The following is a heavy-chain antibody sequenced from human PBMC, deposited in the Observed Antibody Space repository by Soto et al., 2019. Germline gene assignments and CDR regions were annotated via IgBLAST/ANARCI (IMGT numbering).Heavy chain of an antibody. CDR1: GDSISTEGYY. D-gene: IGHD1-26*01. CDR3: ARSRSYYVEDFQK. CDR2: IYYSGLT. J-gene: IGHJ1*01. Sequence: PSETLSLTCSVSGDSISTEGYYWSWIRQHPGKGLEWIGYIYYSGLTSYNPSLKSRVTISRATSKNQFYQKLSSVTAADTAVYYCARSRSYYVEDFQKWGQGTLVTVSS. V-gene: IGHV4-31*03.